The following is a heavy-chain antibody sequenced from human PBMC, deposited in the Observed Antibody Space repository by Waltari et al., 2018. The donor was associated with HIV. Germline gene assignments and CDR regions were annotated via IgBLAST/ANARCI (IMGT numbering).Heavy chain of an antibody. CDR2: IYHRGNT. CDR3: ARAEYYYNSSGYAFDI. J-gene: IGHJ3*02. D-gene: IGHD3-22*01. V-gene: IGHV4-38-2*01. Sequence: QVQLQESGPGLVKPSETLSLTCAVSGYSISTGYYWGWIRQPPGKGLEWIGTIYHRGNTYYNPSLKSRVTISIDTSKNQFSLKLSSVTAADTAMYYCARAEYYYNSSGYAFDIWGPGTMVTVSS. CDR1: GYSISTGYY.